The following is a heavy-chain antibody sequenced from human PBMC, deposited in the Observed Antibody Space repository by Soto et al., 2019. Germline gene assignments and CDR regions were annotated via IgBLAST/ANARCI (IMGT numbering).Heavy chain of an antibody. D-gene: IGHD4-17*01. V-gene: IGHV4-34*01. CDR2: INHSGST. CDR1: GGSFSGYY. J-gene: IGHJ4*02. Sequence: QVQLQQWGAGLLKPSETLFLTCAIYGGSFSGYYWSWIRQPPGKGLEWIGEINHSGSTNYNPSLKSRVTISVDTSKNQFSLKLSSVTAADTAVYFCARGNTVTNPSYYFDYWGQGTLVTVSS. CDR3: ARGNTVTNPSYYFDY.